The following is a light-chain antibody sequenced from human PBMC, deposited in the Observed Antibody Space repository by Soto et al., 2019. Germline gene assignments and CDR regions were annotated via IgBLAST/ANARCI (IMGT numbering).Light chain of an antibody. J-gene: IGKJ1*01. CDR1: QSVSNNY. CDR2: GAS. CDR3: QQYNSYPWT. V-gene: IGKV3-20*01. Sequence: EIVMTQSPATLSLSPGERATLSCRASQSVSNNYLAWYQQKPGQAPRLLIYGASNRATGIPDRFSGSGSGTDFTLTINTLQPADFATYYCQQYNSYPWTFGQGTKVDIK.